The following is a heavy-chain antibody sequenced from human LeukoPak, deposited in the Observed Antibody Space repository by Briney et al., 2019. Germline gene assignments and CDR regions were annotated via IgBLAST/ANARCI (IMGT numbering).Heavy chain of an antibody. CDR1: GYTFTGYY. V-gene: IGHV1-2*02. CDR3: ARDRILTYYGSGSYYLFDY. Sequence: ASVKVSCKASGYTFTGYYMHWVRQAPGQGLEWMGWINPNSGGTNYAQKFQGRVTMTRDTSISTAYMELSRLRSDDTAVYYCARDRILTYYGSGSYYLFDYWGQGTLVTVSS. J-gene: IGHJ4*02. D-gene: IGHD3-10*01. CDR2: INPNSGGT.